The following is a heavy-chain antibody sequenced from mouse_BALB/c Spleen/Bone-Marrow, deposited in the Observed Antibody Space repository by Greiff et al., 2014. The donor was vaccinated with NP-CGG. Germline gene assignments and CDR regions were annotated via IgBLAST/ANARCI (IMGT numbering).Heavy chain of an antibody. CDR3: ARSGEKYGAMDY. D-gene: IGHD1-1*02. CDR1: GFIFSDYY. Sequence: EVQLQESGGGLVKPGGSLKLSCTASGFIFSDYYMYWVRQTPEKRLEWVAAICDGGSYTYYPDSVKGRFTISRDNAKNNLYLQMSSLKSEDTAMYYCARSGEKYGAMDYWGQGTSVTVSS. CDR2: ICDGGSYT. V-gene: IGHV5-4*02. J-gene: IGHJ4*01.